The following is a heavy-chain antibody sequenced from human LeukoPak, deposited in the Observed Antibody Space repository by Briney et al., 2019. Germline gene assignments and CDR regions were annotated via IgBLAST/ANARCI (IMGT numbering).Heavy chain of an antibody. CDR3: AREITMVPPGCMDV. CDR1: GFTFSSYG. J-gene: IGHJ6*02. D-gene: IGHD3-10*01. V-gene: IGHV3-33*01. Sequence: GRSLRLSCAASGFTFSSYGMHWVRQAPGKGLGWVAVIWYDGSNKYYADSVKGRFTISRDNSKNTLYLQMNSLRAEDTAVYYCAREITMVPPGCMDVWDQGTTVTVSS. CDR2: IWYDGSNK.